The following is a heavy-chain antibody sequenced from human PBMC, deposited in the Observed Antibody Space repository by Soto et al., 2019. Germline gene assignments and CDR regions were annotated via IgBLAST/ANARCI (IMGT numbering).Heavy chain of an antibody. Sequence: SGPTLVNPTQTLTLTCTFSGFSLSTGGMRVSWIRQPPGKALEWLARIDWADDKFYSTSLKTRLTISKDSSKNQVVLTMTNMDPVDTATYYCARIQSGLSMDVWGQGTTVTVSS. CDR3: ARIQSGLSMDV. V-gene: IGHV2-70*04. CDR1: GFSLSTGGMR. J-gene: IGHJ6*02. CDR2: IDWADDK. D-gene: IGHD3-10*01.